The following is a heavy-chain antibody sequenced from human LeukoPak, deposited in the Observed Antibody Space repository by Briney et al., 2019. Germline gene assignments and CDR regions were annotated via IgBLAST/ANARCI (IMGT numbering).Heavy chain of an antibody. V-gene: IGHV1-69*01. CDR3: AREAGRFWNPTFDY. CDR2: IIPIFGTA. CDR1: GGTFSSYA. D-gene: IGHD3-3*01. J-gene: IGHJ4*02. Sequence: SVKVSCKASGGTFSSYAINWVRQAPGQGLEWMGGIIPIFGTANYAQKFQGRVTITADESTSTAYMELSSLRSEDTAVYYCAREAGRFWNPTFDYWGQGTLVTVSS.